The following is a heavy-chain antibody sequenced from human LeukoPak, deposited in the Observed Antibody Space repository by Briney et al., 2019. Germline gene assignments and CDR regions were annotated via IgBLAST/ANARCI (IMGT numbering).Heavy chain of an antibody. CDR3: ARVLSGGPFDY. V-gene: IGHV1-18*04. Sequence: ASVKVSCKASGYTFTGYYMHWVRQAPGQGLEWMGWISAYNGNTNYAQKLQGRVTMTTDTSTSTAYMELRSLRSDDTAVYYCARVLSGGPFDYWGQGTLVTVSS. J-gene: IGHJ4*02. CDR2: ISAYNGNT. D-gene: IGHD3-10*01. CDR1: GYTFTGYY.